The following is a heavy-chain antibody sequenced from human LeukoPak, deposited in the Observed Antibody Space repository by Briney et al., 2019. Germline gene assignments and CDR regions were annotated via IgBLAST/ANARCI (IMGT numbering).Heavy chain of an antibody. V-gene: IGHV3-30*02. D-gene: IGHD5-12*01. CDR2: IRYDGSNK. CDR3: AAPVPTRFDY. CDR1: GFTFSSYG. Sequence: GGSLRLSCAASGFTFSSYGMHWVRQAPGKGLEWVAFIRYDGSNKYYADSVKGRFTISRDNSKNTLYLQMNSLRAEDTAVYYCAAPVPTRFDYWGQGTLVTVSS. J-gene: IGHJ4*02.